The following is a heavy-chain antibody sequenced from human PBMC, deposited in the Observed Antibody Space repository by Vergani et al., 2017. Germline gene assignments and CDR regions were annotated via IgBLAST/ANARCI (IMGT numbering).Heavy chain of an antibody. CDR2: ISSSSSYI. Sequence: EVQLVESGGGLVKPGGSLRLSCAASGFTFSSYSMNWVRQAPGKGLEWVSSISSSSSYIYYADSVKGRFTISRDNAKNSLYLQMNSLRAEDTAVYYCARYTIYSSSWYDAFDIWGQGTMVTVSS. CDR1: GFTFSSYS. CDR3: ARYTIYSSSWYDAFDI. J-gene: IGHJ3*02. V-gene: IGHV3-21*01. D-gene: IGHD6-13*01.